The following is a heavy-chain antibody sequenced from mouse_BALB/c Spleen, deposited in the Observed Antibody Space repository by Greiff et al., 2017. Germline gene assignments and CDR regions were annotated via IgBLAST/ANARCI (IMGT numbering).Heavy chain of an antibody. V-gene: IGHV1S29*02. D-gene: IGHD3-3*01. CDR1: GYTFTDYN. CDR3: ARKGLGGYAMDY. Sequence: EVQLQQSGPELVKPGASVKISCKASGYTFTDYNMHWVKQSHGKSLEWIGYIYPYNGGTGYNQKFKSKATLTVDNSSSTAYMELRSLTSEDSAVYYCARKGLGGYAMDYWGQGTSVTVSS. J-gene: IGHJ4*01. CDR2: IYPYNGGT.